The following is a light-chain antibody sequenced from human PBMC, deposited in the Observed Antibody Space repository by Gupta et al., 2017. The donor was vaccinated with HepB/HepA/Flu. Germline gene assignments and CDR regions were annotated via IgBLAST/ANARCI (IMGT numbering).Light chain of an antibody. CDR1: SDNVGHQG. J-gene: IGLJ3*02. CDR2: RND. CDR3: SSLDNSLNCWV. V-gene: IGLV10-54*01. Sequence: QAGLAQPPSVSTALRQTATLTCTGTSDNVGHQGVAWLQQHQGHPPKLLSYRNDNRPSGASARFFASKSGNTASLTISVLQAEDEADYYCSSLDNSLNCWVFGGGTKLTVL.